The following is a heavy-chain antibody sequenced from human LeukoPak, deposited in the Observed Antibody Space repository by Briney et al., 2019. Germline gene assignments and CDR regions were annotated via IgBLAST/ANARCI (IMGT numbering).Heavy chain of an antibody. CDR1: GYTFTGYY. CDR3: ARDRSARWLQLDY. D-gene: IGHD5-24*01. V-gene: IGHV1-2*02. J-gene: IGHJ4*02. Sequence: ASVKVSCKASGYTFTGYYMHWVRQAPGQGLEWMGWINPNSGDTNYAQKFQGRVTMTRDTSISTAYMEWSRLRSDGTAVYVCARDRSARWLQLDYWGQGTLVTVSS. CDR2: INPNSGDT.